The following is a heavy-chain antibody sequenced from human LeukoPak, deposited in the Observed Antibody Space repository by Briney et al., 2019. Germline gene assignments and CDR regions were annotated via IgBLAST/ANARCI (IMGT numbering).Heavy chain of an antibody. D-gene: IGHD3-22*01. CDR2: IYSGGST. CDR3: ARNLLDYYDSSGYSDY. V-gene: IGHV3-53*01. CDR1: GFTVSSNY. J-gene: IGHJ4*02. Sequence: SGGSLRLSCAASGFTVSSNYMSWVRQAPGKGLEWVSVIYSGGSTYYADSVKGRFTISRDNSKNTLYLQMNSLRAEDTAVYYCARNLLDYYDSSGYSDYWGQGTLVTVSS.